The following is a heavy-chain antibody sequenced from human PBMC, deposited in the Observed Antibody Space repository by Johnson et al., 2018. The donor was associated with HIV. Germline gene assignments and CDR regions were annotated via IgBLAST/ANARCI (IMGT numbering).Heavy chain of an antibody. CDR3: ARSKDCSVGTCPDGLDI. CDR2: IKWNGGST. D-gene: IGHD2-15*01. CDR1: GFTFDDYD. J-gene: IGHJ3*02. Sequence: VQLVESGGGVARPGGSLRLSCAASGFTFDDYDMNWVRQAPGKGLEWVSGIKWNGGSTGYADSVKGRFTTSRDNTNNSLYLQMNSLKAEDTAVYYCARSKDCSVGTCPDGLDIWGQGTMVIVSS. V-gene: IGHV3-20*04.